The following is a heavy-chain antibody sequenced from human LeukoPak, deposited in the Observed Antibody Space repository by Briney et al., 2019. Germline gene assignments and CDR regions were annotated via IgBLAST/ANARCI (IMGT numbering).Heavy chain of an antibody. V-gene: IGHV4-34*01. Sequence: PSETLSLTCAVYGGSFSGYYWSWIRQPPGKGLEWIGEINHSGSTNYNPSLKSRVTISVDTSKNQFSLKLSSVTAADTAVYYCARTSAASGWTDYWGQGTLVTVSS. CDR2: INHSGST. J-gene: IGHJ4*02. CDR1: GGSFSGYY. CDR3: ARTSAASGWTDY. D-gene: IGHD6-19*01.